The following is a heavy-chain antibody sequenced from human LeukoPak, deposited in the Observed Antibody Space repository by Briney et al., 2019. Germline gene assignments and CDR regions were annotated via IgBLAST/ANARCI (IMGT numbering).Heavy chain of an antibody. CDR1: GGSISSSSYY. CDR3: ARSHYVVVPAAIPRVDY. Sequence: SETLSLTCTVSGGSISSSSYYWGWIRQPPGKGLEWIGSIYYSGSTYYNPSLKSRVTISVDTSKNQFSLKLSSVTAAGTAVYYCARSHYVVVPAAIPRVDYWGQGTLVTVSS. D-gene: IGHD2-2*02. J-gene: IGHJ4*02. V-gene: IGHV4-39*01. CDR2: IYYSGST.